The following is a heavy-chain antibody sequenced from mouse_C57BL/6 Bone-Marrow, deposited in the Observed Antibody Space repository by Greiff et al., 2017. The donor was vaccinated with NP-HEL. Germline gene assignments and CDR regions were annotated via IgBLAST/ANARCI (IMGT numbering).Heavy chain of an antibody. Sequence: EVKLMESGGGLVQPGGSLKLSCAASGFTFSDYGMAWVRQAPRKGPAWVAFISNLAYSIYYADTVTGRFTISREDAKNTLYLEMSSLRSEDTAMYYCARRGKYYAMDYWGQGTSVTVSS. V-gene: IGHV5-15*01. D-gene: IGHD2-1*01. CDR2: ISNLAYSI. J-gene: IGHJ4*01. CDR3: ARRGKYYAMDY. CDR1: GFTFSDYG.